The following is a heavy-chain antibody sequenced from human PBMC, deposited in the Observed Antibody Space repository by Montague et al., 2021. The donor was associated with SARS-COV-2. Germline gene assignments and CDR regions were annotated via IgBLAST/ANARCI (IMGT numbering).Heavy chain of an antibody. V-gene: IGHV4-61*01. J-gene: IGHJ6*02. Sequence: SETLSLTCTVSGGSISSSSYYWSWIRQPPGKGLEWIGYIYYSGSTNYNPSLKSRVTISVDTSKNQFSLKLSSVTAADTAVYYCARGAGRGSGYGKYYCYYYGMDVWGQGTTVTVSS. D-gene: IGHD5-12*01. CDR2: IYYSGST. CDR3: ARGAGRGSGYGKYYCYYYGMDV. CDR1: GGSISSSSYY.